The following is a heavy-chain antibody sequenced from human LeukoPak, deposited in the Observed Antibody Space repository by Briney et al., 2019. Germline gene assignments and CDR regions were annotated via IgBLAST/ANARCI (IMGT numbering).Heavy chain of an antibody. J-gene: IGHJ4*02. CDR3: ASSLNDILTGYHTLDY. CDR2: INPNSGGT. D-gene: IGHD3-9*01. V-gene: IGHV1-2*02. Sequence: ASVKVSCKASGYTFTGYYMHWVRQAPGQGLEWMGWINPNSGGTNYAQKFRGRVTMTRDTSISTAYMELSRLRSDDTAVYYCASSLNDILTGYHTLDYWGQGTLVTVSS. CDR1: GYTFTGYY.